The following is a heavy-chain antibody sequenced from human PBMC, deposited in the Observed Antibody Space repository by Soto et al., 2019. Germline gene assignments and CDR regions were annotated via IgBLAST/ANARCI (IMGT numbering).Heavy chain of an antibody. V-gene: IGHV3-48*02. Sequence: EVQLVESGGGLVQPGGSLRLSCSASGFTFGNYNMNWVRQAPGKGLEWVSYVGSSSSTVHYADSVKGRFTISRDNARNSVYLQMNSLRDEDTAVYYCARGGGGWLQVVADHLDSWGQGTLVTVSS. CDR1: GFTFGNYN. D-gene: IGHD5-12*01. J-gene: IGHJ4*02. CDR2: VGSSSSTV. CDR3: ARGGGGWLQVVADHLDS.